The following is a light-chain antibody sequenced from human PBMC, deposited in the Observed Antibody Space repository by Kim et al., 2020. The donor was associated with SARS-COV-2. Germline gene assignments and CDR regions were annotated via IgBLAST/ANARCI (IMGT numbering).Light chain of an antibody. Sequence: EIVLTQSPGTLSLSPRERATLSCRASQSVNSSYLAWYQQKPGQAPRLLIYGASSRATGIPDRFSGSGSGTDFTLTISRLESEDFAVYYCEQYGSSSYTFGQGTELEI. CDR2: GAS. CDR3: EQYGSSSYT. CDR1: QSVNSSY. V-gene: IGKV3-20*01. J-gene: IGKJ2*01.